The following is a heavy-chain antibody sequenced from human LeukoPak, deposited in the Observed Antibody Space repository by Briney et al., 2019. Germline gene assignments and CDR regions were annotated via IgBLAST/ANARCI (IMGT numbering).Heavy chain of an antibody. J-gene: IGHJ4*02. Sequence: SQTLSLTCTVSGGSISSGGYYWSWIRQHPGKGLEWIGYIYYSGSTNYNPSLKSRVTISVDTSKNQFSLKLTSVTAADTAVYYCARHLVEAPILDYWGQGTLVTVSS. CDR2: IYYSGST. CDR1: GGSISSGGYY. D-gene: IGHD1-26*01. CDR3: ARHLVEAPILDY. V-gene: IGHV4-31*03.